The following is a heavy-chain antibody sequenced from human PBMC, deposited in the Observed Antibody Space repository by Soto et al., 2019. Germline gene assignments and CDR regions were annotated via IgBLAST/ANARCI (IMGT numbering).Heavy chain of an antibody. V-gene: IGHV3-7*03. CDR2: INQVGSIQ. Sequence: LRLSCEASGFALSMYWMSWVRQAPGMGLQWVANINQVGSIQHYVDSVRGRFTVSRDNAKNSLFLQMNSLRAEDTAVYYCAKVDGDYWGQGTLVTVSS. CDR3: AKVDGDY. CDR1: GFALSMYW. J-gene: IGHJ4*02.